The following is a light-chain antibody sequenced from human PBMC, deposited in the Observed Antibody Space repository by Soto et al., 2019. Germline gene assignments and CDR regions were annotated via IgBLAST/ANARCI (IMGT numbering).Light chain of an antibody. CDR1: QSISSW. Sequence: GDRVTITCRASQSISSWLAWYQQKPGKAPKLLIYDASSLESGVPSRFSGSGSGTEFTLSISSLQPEDFATYYCQQSYRTPRTFGQGTKVDIK. CDR2: DAS. J-gene: IGKJ1*01. V-gene: IGKV1-5*01. CDR3: QQSYRTPRT.